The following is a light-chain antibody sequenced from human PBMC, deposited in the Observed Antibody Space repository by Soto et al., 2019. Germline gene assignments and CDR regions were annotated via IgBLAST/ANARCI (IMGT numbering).Light chain of an antibody. CDR3: QQYNSFSP. V-gene: IGKV4-1*01. J-gene: IGKJ5*01. Sequence: DIVMTQSPDSLAVSLGERATINCKSSQSVLYSSDNKNYLAWYQQKPGQPPKLLIYWASTRESGVPDRFSGSGSGADFTLTISSLQPDDFATYYCQQYNSFSPFGQGTRLEIK. CDR2: WAS. CDR1: QSVLYSSDNKNY.